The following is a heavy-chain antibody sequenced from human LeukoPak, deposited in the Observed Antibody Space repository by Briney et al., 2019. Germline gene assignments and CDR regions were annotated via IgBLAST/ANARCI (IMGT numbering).Heavy chain of an antibody. D-gene: IGHD3-10*01. CDR1: GFTFSSYG. J-gene: IGHJ4*02. V-gene: IGHV3-30*18. CDR2: ISYDGSNK. Sequence: GGSLRLSCAASGFTFSSYGMHWVRQAPGKGLEGVAIISYDGSNKYYADSVKGRFPISRDNSKNTLYLQMNSLRAEDTAVYYCAKDEVKYYGSGSYSQLDFWGQGTLVTVSS. CDR3: AKDEVKYYGSGSYSQLDF.